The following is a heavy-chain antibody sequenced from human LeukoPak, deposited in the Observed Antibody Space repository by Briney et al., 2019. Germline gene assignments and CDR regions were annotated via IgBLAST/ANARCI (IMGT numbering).Heavy chain of an antibody. Sequence: ASVKVSCKASGYTFTSYYMHWVRQAPGQGLEWMGWINPNSGGTNYAQKFQGRVTMTRDTSISTAYMELSRLRSDDTAVYYCARDAIPYCSGGSCSPQIDYWGQGTLVTVSS. CDR1: GYTFTSYY. CDR3: ARDAIPYCSGGSCSPQIDY. D-gene: IGHD2-15*01. CDR2: INPNSGGT. J-gene: IGHJ4*02. V-gene: IGHV1-2*02.